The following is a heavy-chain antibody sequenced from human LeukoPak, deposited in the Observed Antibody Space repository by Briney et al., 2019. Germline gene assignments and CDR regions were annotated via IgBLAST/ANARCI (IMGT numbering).Heavy chain of an antibody. D-gene: IGHD4-23*01. CDR1: GYTFTGCY. Sequence: GASVKVSCKASGYTFTGCYIHWVRQAPGQGLEWMGWINPNSGDTNYAQKFQGRVTMTRDTSISTAYMELSRLRSGDTAMYYCARHYGGNSAGFDYWGQGTLVTVSS. CDR2: INPNSGDT. CDR3: ARHYGGNSAGFDY. J-gene: IGHJ4*02. V-gene: IGHV1-2*02.